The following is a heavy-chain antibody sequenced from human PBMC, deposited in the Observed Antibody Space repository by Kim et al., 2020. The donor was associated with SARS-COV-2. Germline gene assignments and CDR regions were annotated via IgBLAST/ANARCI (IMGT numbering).Heavy chain of an antibody. CDR3: SRTYYDFWSGYYGYYYYYYGMGG. V-gene: IGHV3-21*01. D-gene: IGHD3-3*01. CDR2: ISSSSSYI. CDR1: GFTFSSYS. Sequence: GGSLRLSCAASGFTFSSYSMNWVRQAPGKGLEWVSSISSSSSYIYYADSVKGRFTISRDNDKNSLYPQMNSLRAEDTAVYYCSRTYYDFWSGYYGYYYYYYGMGGWGQGTTVADPS. J-gene: IGHJ6*02.